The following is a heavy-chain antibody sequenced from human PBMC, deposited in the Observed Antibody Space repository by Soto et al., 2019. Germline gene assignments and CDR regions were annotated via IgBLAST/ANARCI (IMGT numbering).Heavy chain of an antibody. D-gene: IGHD2-15*01. Sequence: QVQLVESGGGVVQPGRSLRLSCAVSGFTFSSYGMHWVRQAPGKGLEWVAVIWYDGSNKYYADSVKGRFTISRDNSKNTLYLQMNSLRAEDTAVYYCARAELGYCSGGSCYSAEYFQHWGQGTLVTVSS. J-gene: IGHJ1*01. V-gene: IGHV3-33*01. CDR1: GFTFSSYG. CDR2: IWYDGSNK. CDR3: ARAELGYCSGGSCYSAEYFQH.